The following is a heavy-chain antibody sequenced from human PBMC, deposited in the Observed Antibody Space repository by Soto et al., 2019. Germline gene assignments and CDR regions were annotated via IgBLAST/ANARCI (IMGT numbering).Heavy chain of an antibody. CDR2: IYYSGST. CDR1: GGSISSYY. CDR3: ARQGDCSGGSCYSPARGYYYYYGMDV. Sequence: SETLSLTCTVSGGSISSYYWSWIRQPPGKGLEWIGYIYYSGSTNYNPSLKSRVTISVDTSKNQFSLKLSSVTAADTAVYYCARQGDCSGGSCYSPARGYYYYYGMDVWGQGTTVTSP. D-gene: IGHD2-15*01. J-gene: IGHJ6*02. V-gene: IGHV4-59*01.